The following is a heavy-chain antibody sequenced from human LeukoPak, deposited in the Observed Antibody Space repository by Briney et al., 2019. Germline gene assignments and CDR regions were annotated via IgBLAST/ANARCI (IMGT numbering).Heavy chain of an antibody. J-gene: IGHJ4*02. CDR1: GGTFSSYA. CDR2: IIPIFGTS. Sequence: SVKVSCKASGGTFSSYAISWVRQAPGQGLEWMGRIIPIFGTSNYAQKFQGRVTITTDESTSTAYMELSSLKASDTAMYYCARHPSIAAAGSPVDYWGQGTLVTVSS. D-gene: IGHD6-13*01. CDR3: ARHPSIAAAGSPVDY. V-gene: IGHV1-69*05.